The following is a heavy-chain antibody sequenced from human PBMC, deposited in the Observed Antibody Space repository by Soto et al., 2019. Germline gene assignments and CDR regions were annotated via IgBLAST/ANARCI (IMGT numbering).Heavy chain of an antibody. CDR2: ISGSGGST. V-gene: IGHV3-23*01. Sequence: HPGGSLRLSCAASGFTFSSYAMSWVRQAPGKGLEWVSAISGSGGSTYYADSVKGRFTISRDNSKNTLYLQMNSLRAEDTAVYYCAKDGYCSGGSCPWGNNWFDPWGQGNLVTVSS. CDR3: AKDGYCSGGSCPWGNNWFDP. D-gene: IGHD2-15*01. CDR1: GFTFSSYA. J-gene: IGHJ5*02.